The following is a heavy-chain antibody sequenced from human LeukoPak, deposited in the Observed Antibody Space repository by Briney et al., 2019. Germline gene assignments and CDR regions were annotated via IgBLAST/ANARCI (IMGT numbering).Heavy chain of an antibody. CDR2: ISNDGSKK. V-gene: IGHV3-30*18. D-gene: IGHD3-22*01. CDR1: GFTFSSYG. Sequence: GGSLRLSCAASGFTFSSYGMHWVRQAPGKGLDWVAVISNDGSKKYYADSVKGRFTISRDNSKNTLYLQMSRLRAEDTAVYYCVKGPYYYDSSGYSGDYFDYWGQGTLVTVSS. CDR3: VKGPYYYDSSGYSGDYFDY. J-gene: IGHJ4*02.